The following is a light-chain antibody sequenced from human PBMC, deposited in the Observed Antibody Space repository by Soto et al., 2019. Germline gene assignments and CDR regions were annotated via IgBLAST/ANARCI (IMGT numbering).Light chain of an antibody. Sequence: QSALTQPRSVSGSPGQSVTISCTGTSSDVGGYTFVSWCQQHPGKAPKLMIYDVSKRPSGVPDRVSGSKSGNTASLTISGRQAEDEADYYCCSYAGSYTLVFGTGTKLTVL. CDR2: DVS. J-gene: IGLJ1*01. CDR3: CSYAGSYTLV. V-gene: IGLV2-11*01. CDR1: SSDVGGYTF.